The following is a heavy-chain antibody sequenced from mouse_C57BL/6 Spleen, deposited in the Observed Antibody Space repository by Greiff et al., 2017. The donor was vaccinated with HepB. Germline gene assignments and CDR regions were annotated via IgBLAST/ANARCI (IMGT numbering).Heavy chain of an antibody. CDR2: INPYNGGT. D-gene: IGHD2-5*01. V-gene: IGHV1-19*01. Sequence: EVLLQQSGPVLVKPGASVKMSCKASGYTFTDYYMNWVKQSHGKSLEWIGVINPYNGGTSYNQKFKGKATLTVDKSSSTAYMELNSLTSEDSAVYYCARDYSNYVTYWGQGTLVTVSA. J-gene: IGHJ3*01. CDR3: ARDYSNYVTY. CDR1: GYTFTDYY.